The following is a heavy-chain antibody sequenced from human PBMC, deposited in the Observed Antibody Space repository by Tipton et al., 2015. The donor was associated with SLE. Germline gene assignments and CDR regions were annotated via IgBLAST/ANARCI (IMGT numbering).Heavy chain of an antibody. V-gene: IGHV3-21*03. D-gene: IGHD6-25*01. CDR1: GFTFRNHE. CDR2: ISSSSYYI. Sequence: GSLRLSCAASGFTFRNHEMNWVRQAPGKGLEWVSSISSSSYYIYYADSVKGRFTISRDNAKKSLYLQMNSLRAEDTAVYYCARGFLGMKAAQYYFDYWGQGTLVTVSS. J-gene: IGHJ4*02. CDR3: ARGFLGMKAAQYYFDY.